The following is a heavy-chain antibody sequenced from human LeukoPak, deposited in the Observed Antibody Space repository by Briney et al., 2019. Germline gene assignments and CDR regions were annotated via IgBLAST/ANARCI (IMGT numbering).Heavy chain of an antibody. CDR3: ARGRAAGKKDDFDC. D-gene: IGHD6-13*01. V-gene: IGHV1-8*03. CDR2: MNPNSGNT. Sequence: ASVKVSCKASGYTFTSYDINWVRQATGQGLEWMGWMNPNSGNTGYAQKFQGRVTITRNTSISTAYMELSSLRSEDTAVYYCARGRAAGKKDDFDCWGQGTLVTVSS. CDR1: GYTFTSYD. J-gene: IGHJ4*02.